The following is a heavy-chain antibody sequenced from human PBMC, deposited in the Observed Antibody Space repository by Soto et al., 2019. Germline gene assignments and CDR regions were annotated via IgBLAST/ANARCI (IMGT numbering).Heavy chain of an antibody. J-gene: IGHJ4*02. D-gene: IGHD4-4*01. CDR2: ISISGTTI. CDR1: GFIFSSYE. Sequence: LGESLKISCAASGFIFSSYEMNWVRQAPGKGLEWVSYISISGTTIYYADSVKGRFTISRDNAKNSLDLQMNSLRVEDTAVYYCVRDSDYTNHFDYWGQGTLVTVSS. CDR3: VRDSDYTNHFDY. V-gene: IGHV3-48*03.